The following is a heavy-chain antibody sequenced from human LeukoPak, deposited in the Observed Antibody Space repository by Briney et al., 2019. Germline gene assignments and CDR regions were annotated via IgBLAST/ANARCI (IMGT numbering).Heavy chain of an antibody. CDR2: IYPGDSDT. J-gene: IGHJ4*02. CDR3: ARYNYYGSGSYYKDPPYYFDY. V-gene: IGHV5-51*01. Sequence: GESLKISCKGSGYSFTSYWIGWVRQMPGKGLEWMGIIYPGDSDTGYSPSFQGQVTISADKSISTAYLQWSSLKASDTAMYYCARYNYYGSGSYYKDPPYYFDYWGQGTLVTVSS. D-gene: IGHD3-10*01. CDR1: GYSFTSYW.